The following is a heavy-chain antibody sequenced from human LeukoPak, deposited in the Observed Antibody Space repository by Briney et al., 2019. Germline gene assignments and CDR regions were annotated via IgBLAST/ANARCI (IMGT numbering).Heavy chain of an antibody. J-gene: IGHJ6*03. CDR3: AKVGHYGDYLDYYYYYYMDV. D-gene: IGHD4-17*01. CDR1: GFTFSSYW. Sequence: PGGSLRLSCAASGFTFSSYWMHWVRQAPGKGLEWVSGISGGGRRTYYADSVKGRFTISRDNSKNTLFLQMNSLRAEDTAVYYCAKVGHYGDYLDYYYYYYMDVWGKGTTVTISS. V-gene: IGHV3-23*01. CDR2: ISGGGRRT.